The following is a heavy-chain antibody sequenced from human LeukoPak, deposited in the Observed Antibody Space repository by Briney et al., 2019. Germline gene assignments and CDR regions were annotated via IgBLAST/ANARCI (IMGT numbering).Heavy chain of an antibody. D-gene: IGHD3-22*01. Sequence: PSETLSLTCTVSGGSISSSSYYWGWIRQPPGKGLEWIGSIFYSGNTYYNPSLKRRVTISVDTSRNQFSLNLSSVTAADTAVYYCARRPSMIVVLTPHQGFDYWGQGTLVTVSS. CDR2: IFYSGNT. V-gene: IGHV4-39*01. CDR1: GGSISSSSYY. CDR3: ARRPSMIVVLTPHQGFDY. J-gene: IGHJ4*02.